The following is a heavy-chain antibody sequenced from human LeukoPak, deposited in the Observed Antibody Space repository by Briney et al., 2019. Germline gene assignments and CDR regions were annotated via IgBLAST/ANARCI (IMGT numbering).Heavy chain of an antibody. V-gene: IGHV3-7*01. J-gene: IGHJ3*02. CDR3: ARMAGYSSSWPSAFDT. CDR1: GFTFRDYW. CDR2: IRENGREK. Sequence: GGSLRLSCAASGFTFRDYWMSWVRQAPGKGLEWVANIRENGREKYYVDSVEGRFTISRDNAQSSLFLQMNSLRAEDTAVYYCARMAGYSSSWPSAFDTWGQGTMVTVS. D-gene: IGHD6-13*01.